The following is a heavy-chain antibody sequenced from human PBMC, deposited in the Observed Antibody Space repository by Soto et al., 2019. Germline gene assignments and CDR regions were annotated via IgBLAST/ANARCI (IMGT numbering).Heavy chain of an antibody. CDR3: ARDRDSDMFFPYFYGMDV. CDR1: GFAFSSYE. CDR2: ISSSAKTI. Sequence: PGGSLRLSCAASGFAFSSYEMNWVRQAPGKGLEWVSYISSSAKTIYYADSVKGRFTISRDNAKSSLYLQMNSLRAEDAAVYYCARDRDSDMFFPYFYGMDVWGQGTTVTVSS. J-gene: IGHJ6*02. D-gene: IGHD3-22*01. V-gene: IGHV3-48*03.